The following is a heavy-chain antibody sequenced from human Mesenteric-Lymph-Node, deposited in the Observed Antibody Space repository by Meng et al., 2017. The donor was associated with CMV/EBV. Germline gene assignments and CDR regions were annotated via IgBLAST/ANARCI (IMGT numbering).Heavy chain of an antibody. D-gene: IGHD6-13*01. CDR1: GGSFSGYY. V-gene: IGHV4-34*01. J-gene: IGHJ4*02. Sequence: SETLSLTCAVYGGSFSGYYWSWIRQHPGKGLEWIGEINHSGSTNYNPSLKSRVTISVDTSKNQSSLKLNSVTAADTAVYYCASERYGQQLVLRWGQGTLVTVSS. CDR2: INHSGST. CDR3: ASERYGQQLVLR.